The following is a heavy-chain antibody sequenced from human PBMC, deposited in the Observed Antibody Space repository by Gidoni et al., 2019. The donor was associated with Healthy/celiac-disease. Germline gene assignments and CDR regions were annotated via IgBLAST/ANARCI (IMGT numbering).Heavy chain of an antibody. V-gene: IGHV3-64*02. Sequence: EVQLVESGEGLVQPGGSLRLSCAASGFTFSSYAMHWVRQAPGKGLEYVSAISSNGGSTYYADSVKGRFTISRDNSKNTLYLQMGSLRAEDMAVYYCARSDCSSTSCRIDYWGQGTLVTVSS. CDR1: GFTFSSYA. CDR3: ARSDCSSTSCRIDY. CDR2: ISSNGGST. D-gene: IGHD2-2*01. J-gene: IGHJ4*02.